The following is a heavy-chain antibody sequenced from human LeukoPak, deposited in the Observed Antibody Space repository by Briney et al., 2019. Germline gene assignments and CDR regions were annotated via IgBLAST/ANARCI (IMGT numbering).Heavy chain of an antibody. Sequence: GGSLRLSCAASGFSFSTYWMSWVRQAPGKGLEWVSGITDSGGSTYYADSVKGRFTISRDNSKNTLYVQMNSLRAGDTAIYYCAKDIYYDPYYFDSWGQGTLVTVSS. CDR2: ITDSGGST. D-gene: IGHD3-22*01. CDR3: AKDIYYDPYYFDS. CDR1: GFSFSTYW. J-gene: IGHJ4*02. V-gene: IGHV3-23*01.